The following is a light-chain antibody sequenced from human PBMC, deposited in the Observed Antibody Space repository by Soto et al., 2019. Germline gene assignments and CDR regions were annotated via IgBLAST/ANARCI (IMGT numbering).Light chain of an antibody. V-gene: IGKV3-20*01. CDR2: GAS. CDR3: QHYGSSPPIT. Sequence: EIVLTQSPGTLSLSPGERATLSCRASQSVSSNYLAWYQQKPRQAPRLLIYGASSRATGIPARFSGSGSGTAFTLTISRLEPEDFAVYYCQHYGSSPPITFGQGTRLEIK. J-gene: IGKJ5*01. CDR1: QSVSSNY.